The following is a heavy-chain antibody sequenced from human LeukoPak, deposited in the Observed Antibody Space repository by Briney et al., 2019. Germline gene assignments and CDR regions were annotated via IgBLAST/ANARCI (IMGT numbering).Heavy chain of an antibody. J-gene: IGHJ4*02. D-gene: IGHD6-19*01. CDR1: GFTFRRFN. Sequence: GGSLRLSCAASGFTFRRFNMSWVREAPGKGGEWVSSISITTTYIYDADSVPVRFTISRANAKYSLYLQMNSVRAEAAAVYFYARVSYISGSFFDHWGQGTQVTVSS. V-gene: IGHV3-21*03. CDR2: ISITTTYI. CDR3: ARVSYISGSFFDH.